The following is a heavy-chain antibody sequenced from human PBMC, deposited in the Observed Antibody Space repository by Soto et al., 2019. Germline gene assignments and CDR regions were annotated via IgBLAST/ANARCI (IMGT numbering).Heavy chain of an antibody. J-gene: IGHJ5*02. D-gene: IGHD3-3*01. CDR3: ASERGFWSGYPHHTNWFDP. CDR2: ITPFNGNT. Sequence: ASVKVSCKASGYTFTYRYLHWVRQAPGQALEWMGWITPFNGNTNYAQKFQDRVTITRDRSMSTAYMELSSLRSEDTAMYYCASERGFWSGYPHHTNWFDPWGQGTLVTVSS. CDR1: GYTFTYRY. V-gene: IGHV1-45*02.